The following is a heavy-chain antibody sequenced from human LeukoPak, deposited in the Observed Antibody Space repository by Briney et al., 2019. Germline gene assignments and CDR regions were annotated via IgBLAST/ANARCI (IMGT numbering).Heavy chain of an antibody. CDR1: GFTFSNYN. J-gene: IGHJ4*02. CDR3: ARDSLTMIVGRQKRGLDY. Sequence: PGGSLRLSCAASGFTFSNYNMNWVRQAPGKGLECVSSIRSSTTYVYYADSVKGRFTISRDNAKNSLYLQMNSLRAEDTAVYYCARDSLTMIVGRQKRGLDYWGQGTLVTVSS. CDR2: IRSSTTYV. V-gene: IGHV3-21*01. D-gene: IGHD3-22*01.